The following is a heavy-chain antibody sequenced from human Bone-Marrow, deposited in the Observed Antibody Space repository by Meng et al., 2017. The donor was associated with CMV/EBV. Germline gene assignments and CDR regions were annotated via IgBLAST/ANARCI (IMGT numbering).Heavy chain of an antibody. Sequence: GESLKISCAASGFTFSSYSMNWVRQAPGKGLEWVSSISSSSSYIYYADSVKGRFTISRDNAKNSLYLQMNSLRAEDTAVYYCATPSLRFLEWFTFDIWGQGTMVTVSS. CDR2: ISSSSSYI. CDR3: ATPSLRFLEWFTFDI. CDR1: GFTFSSYS. D-gene: IGHD3-3*01. J-gene: IGHJ3*02. V-gene: IGHV3-21*01.